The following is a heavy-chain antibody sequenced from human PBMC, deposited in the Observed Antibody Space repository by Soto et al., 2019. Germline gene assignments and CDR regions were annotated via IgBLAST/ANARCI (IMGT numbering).Heavy chain of an antibody. V-gene: IGHV4-59*12. CDR3: GIARSGYSSSWYDY. J-gene: IGHJ4*02. D-gene: IGHD6-13*01. CDR2: IYYSGST. Sequence: SETLSLTCTVSAGSISSYYWSWIRQPPGKGLEWIGYIYYSGSTNYNPSLKSRVTISVDTSKNQFSLKLSAVIAADTAVDYCGIARSGYSSSWYDYWGQGTLVTVSA. CDR1: AGSISSYY.